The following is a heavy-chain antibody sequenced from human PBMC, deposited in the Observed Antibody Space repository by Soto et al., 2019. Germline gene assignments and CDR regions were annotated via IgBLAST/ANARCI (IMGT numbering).Heavy chain of an antibody. J-gene: IGHJ6*02. Sequence: PSETLSLTCAAYGGSFSGYYWSWIRQPPGKGLEWIGEINHSGSTNYNPSLKSRVTISVDTSKNQFSLKLSSVSAADTAVYYCATGRGVRGVIITTYYYYGLDVWGQGTTVTVS. CDR3: ATGRGVRGVIITTYYYYGLDV. V-gene: IGHV4-34*01. CDR1: GGSFSGYY. CDR2: INHSGST. D-gene: IGHD3-10*01.